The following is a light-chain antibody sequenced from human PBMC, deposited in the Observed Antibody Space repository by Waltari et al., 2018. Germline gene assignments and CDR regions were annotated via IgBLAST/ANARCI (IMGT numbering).Light chain of an antibody. J-gene: IGKJ1*01. CDR3: QQYGDAPLT. CDR1: QSLTKNF. Sequence: EIVLTQSPDTLSLSPGERATLSCRASQSLTKNFLAWYQQKPGQAPRLLIYAVSSRATGIPDRFSVSGSGTDFTLTMNRLEPEDSAVYFCQQYGDAPLTFGQGTKVEIK. CDR2: AVS. V-gene: IGKV3-20*01.